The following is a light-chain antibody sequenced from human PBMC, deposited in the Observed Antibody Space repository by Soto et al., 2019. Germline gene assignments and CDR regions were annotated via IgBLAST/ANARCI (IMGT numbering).Light chain of an antibody. Sequence: EIVLTQSPATLSLSPGERATLSCRASQSVSSYLAWYQQKPGQAPRLLIFDASNRATGIPARFNGSGSGTDFTLTIGSLEPEDFAVYYCQQRSNWLTFGGGTKVEIK. V-gene: IGKV3-11*01. CDR3: QQRSNWLT. CDR2: DAS. CDR1: QSVSSY. J-gene: IGKJ4*01.